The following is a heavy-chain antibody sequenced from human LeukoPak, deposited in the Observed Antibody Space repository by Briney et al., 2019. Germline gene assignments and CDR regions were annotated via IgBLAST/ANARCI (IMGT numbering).Heavy chain of an antibody. CDR1: GFTFSSNY. V-gene: IGHV3-66*01. CDR2: IYRGGNT. J-gene: IGHJ6*02. Sequence: PGGSLRLSCAASGFTFSSNYMTWVRQAPGKGLEWVSVIYRGGNTYYADSVKGRFPLSRDNSKNTLYLQMNSLRAEDTAVYYCARDELLEPRGVYYYYGMDVWGQGTTVTVSS. D-gene: IGHD1-1*01. CDR3: ARDELLEPRGVYYYYGMDV.